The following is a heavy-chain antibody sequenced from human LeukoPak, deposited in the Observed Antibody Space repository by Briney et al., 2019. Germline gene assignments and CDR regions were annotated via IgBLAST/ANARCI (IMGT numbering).Heavy chain of an antibody. D-gene: IGHD5-24*01. V-gene: IGHV1-2*02. J-gene: IGHJ6*03. CDR3: AASRDGYKLYYYYMDV. CDR2: INPNSGGT. CDR1: GYTFTGYY. Sequence: GASVEVSCKASGYTFTGYYMHWVRQAPGQGLEGMGWINPNSGGTNYAQKFKGRVTMTRDTSISTAYMELSRLRSDDTAVYYCAASRDGYKLYYYYMDVWGKGTTVTISS.